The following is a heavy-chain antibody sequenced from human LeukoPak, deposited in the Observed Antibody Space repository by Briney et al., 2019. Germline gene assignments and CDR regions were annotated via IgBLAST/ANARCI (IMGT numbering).Heavy chain of an antibody. Sequence: ASVKVSCKASGYTFTSYGISWVRQAPGQGLEWMGWISAYNGNTNYAQKLQGRVTMTTDTSTSTAYMELRSLRSDDTAVYYCAKDAGEGSGWYYFDYWGQGTLVTVSS. CDR2: ISAYNGNT. V-gene: IGHV1-18*01. J-gene: IGHJ4*02. D-gene: IGHD6-13*01. CDR1: GYTFTSYG. CDR3: AKDAGEGSGWYYFDY.